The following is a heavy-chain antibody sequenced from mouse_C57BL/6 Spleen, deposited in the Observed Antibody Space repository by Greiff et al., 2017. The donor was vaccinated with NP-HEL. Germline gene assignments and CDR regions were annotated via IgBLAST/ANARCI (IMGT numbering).Heavy chain of an antibody. V-gene: IGHV1-61*01. CDR2: IYPSDSET. CDR1: GYTFTSYW. CDR3: ARVYSNYQYAMDY. J-gene: IGHJ4*01. Sequence: QVQLQQPGAELVRPGSSVKLSCKASGYTFTSYWMDWVKQRPGQGLEWIGNIYPSDSETHYNQKFKDKATLTVDKSSSTAYMQLSSLTSEDSAVYYCARVYSNYQYAMDYWGQGTSVTVSS. D-gene: IGHD2-5*01.